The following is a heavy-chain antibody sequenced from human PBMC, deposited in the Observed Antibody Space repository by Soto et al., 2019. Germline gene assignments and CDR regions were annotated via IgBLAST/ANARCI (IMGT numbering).Heavy chain of an antibody. D-gene: IGHD6-6*01. CDR3: ARHFWDMAALIGGYGMDV. CDR1: GGTFSSYA. J-gene: IGHJ6*02. CDR2: ISPIFGTA. Sequence: QVQLVQSGDEVKKPGSSVTVSCKASGGTFSSYAISWVRQAPGQGLAWMGGISPIFGTANYAQKFQGRVPITGDESTSTAYMELSSLRSEDTALYYCARHFWDMAALIGGYGMDVGGQGPTVTFSS. V-gene: IGHV1-69*01.